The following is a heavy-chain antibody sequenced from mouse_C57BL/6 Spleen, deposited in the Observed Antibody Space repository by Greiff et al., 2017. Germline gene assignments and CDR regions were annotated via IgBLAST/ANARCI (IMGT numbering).Heavy chain of an antibody. J-gene: IGHJ2*01. V-gene: IGHV5-4*01. CDR2: ISDGGSYT. D-gene: IGHD3-2*02. CDR1: GFTFSSYA. CDR3: ARDGGSSGYVGY. Sequence: EVKLMESGGGLVKPGGSLKLSCAASGFTFSSYAMSWVRQTPEKRLEWVATISDGGSYTYYPDNVKGRFTISRDNAKNNLYLQMNHLKSEDTAMYYCARDGGSSGYVGYWGQGTTLTVSS.